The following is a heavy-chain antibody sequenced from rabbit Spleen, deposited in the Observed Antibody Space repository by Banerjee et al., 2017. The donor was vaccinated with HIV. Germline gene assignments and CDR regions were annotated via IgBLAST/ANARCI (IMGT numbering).Heavy chain of an antibody. V-gene: IGHV1S45*01. CDR2: ISAGTGNT. J-gene: IGHJ4*01. D-gene: IGHD1-1*01. CDR1: GTDFSSSYY. Sequence: QQQLEESGGGLVKPGGTLTLTCKASGTDFSSSYYMCWVRQAPGKGLEWIACISAGTGNTYYATWAKGRFTISKTSSTTVTLQMTSLTAADTATYFCARGASGSGYYSLWGPGTLVTVS. CDR3: ARGASGSGYYSL.